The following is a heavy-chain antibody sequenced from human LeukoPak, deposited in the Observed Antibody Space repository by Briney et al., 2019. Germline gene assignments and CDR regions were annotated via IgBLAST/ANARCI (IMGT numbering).Heavy chain of an antibody. CDR1: VYTFTGYY. J-gene: IGHJ4*02. V-gene: IGHV1-2*02. CDR2: INPYSGGT. CDR3: ARDRSGGSASVYY. D-gene: IGHD6-13*01. Sequence: ASVNVSCKSSVYTFTGYYIHWVRQTPGPGLEWMGWINPYSGGTNYSQKFQDRVTMTRDTSISTAYMELSRLRSDDSAMYYCARDRSGGSASVYYWGQGTLVTVSS.